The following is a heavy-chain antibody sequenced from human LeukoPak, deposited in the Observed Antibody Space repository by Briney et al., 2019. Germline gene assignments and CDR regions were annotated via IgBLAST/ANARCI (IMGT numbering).Heavy chain of an antibody. CDR2: ISGSSSYI. V-gene: IGHV3-21*01. J-gene: IGHJ6*02. CDR3: ARGILAVAGTNSVWRYYGMDV. D-gene: IGHD6-19*01. CDR1: GFTFSSYS. Sequence: GGSLRLSCAASGFTFSSYSMNWVRQAPGKGLEWVSSISGSSSYIYYADSVKGRFTISRDNAKNSLYLQMNSLRAEDTAVYYCARGILAVAGTNSVWRYYGMDVWGQGTTVTVSS.